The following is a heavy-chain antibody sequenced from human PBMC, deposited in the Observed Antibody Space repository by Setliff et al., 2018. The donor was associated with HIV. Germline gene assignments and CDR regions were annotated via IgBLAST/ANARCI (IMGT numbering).Heavy chain of an antibody. CDR3: AHRLSYYDTSGYYSYYFDY. V-gene: IGHV2-5*01. D-gene: IGHD3-22*01. J-gene: IGHJ4*02. CDR2: IHRNGDR. CDR1: GISLTTNEVG. Sequence: SGPTLVNPAQTLTLTCSFSGISLTTNEVGVGWIRQPPGKALEWLGLIHRNGDRRYTPSLRRRLTITRDTSKNQVVLTMTNMDPVDTATYYCAHRLSYYDTSGYYSYYFDYWGQGTLVTVSS.